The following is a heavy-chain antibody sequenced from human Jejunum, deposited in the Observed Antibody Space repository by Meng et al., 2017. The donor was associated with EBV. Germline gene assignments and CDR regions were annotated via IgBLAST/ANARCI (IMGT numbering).Heavy chain of an antibody. CDR2: ISTGGSI. CDR3: ARHRDVDYHLHY. CDR1: GFTVSSDY. J-gene: IGHJ4*02. V-gene: IGHV3-66*04. D-gene: IGHD4-17*01. Sequence: GELWGSGGGLVHHGGSLGISCAAYGFTVSSDYMSWVRQAPGKGLEWVSVISTGGSIFYAESVKGRFTISRDNSKNTLYLQMNSLGAEDTAVYYCARHRDVDYHLHYWGQGSLVTVSS.